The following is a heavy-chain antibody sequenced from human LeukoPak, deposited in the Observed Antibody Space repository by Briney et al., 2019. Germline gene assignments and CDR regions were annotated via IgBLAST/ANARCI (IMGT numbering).Heavy chain of an antibody. Sequence: GGSLRLSCAASGFTFSSYCMNWVRQAPGKGLEWVASITYSSSYIYYADSVRGRFTISRDNAKNSLSLQMNSLRAEDTAVYYCAKLDGYADVYYYGTDVWGQGTTVTVSS. CDR3: AKLDGYADVYYYGTDV. D-gene: IGHD5-24*01. CDR1: GFTFSSYC. V-gene: IGHV3-21*01. J-gene: IGHJ6*02. CDR2: ITYSSSYI.